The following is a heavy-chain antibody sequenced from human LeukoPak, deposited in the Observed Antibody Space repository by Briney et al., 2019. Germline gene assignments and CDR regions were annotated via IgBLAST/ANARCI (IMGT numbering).Heavy chain of an antibody. CDR2: ITSTSSYI. J-gene: IGHJ1*01. V-gene: IGHV3-21*01. Sequence: PGGSLRLSCAASGFTFSIYSMNWVRQAPGKGLEWISSITSTSSYIFYAESVRGRFTISRDNAKNSLYLQMNSLRAEDTAIYYCTSLDGGRSDWGQGTLVSVSS. D-gene: IGHD4-23*01. CDR1: GFTFSIYS. CDR3: TSLDGGRSD.